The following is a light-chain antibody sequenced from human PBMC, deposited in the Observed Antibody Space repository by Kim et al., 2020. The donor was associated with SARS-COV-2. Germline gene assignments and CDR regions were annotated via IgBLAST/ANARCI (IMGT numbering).Light chain of an antibody. Sequence: QSITISCSGTNSTVGIQYYAAWYQQHPGKAPKLMIYDVSKRPSGVSHRFSGSKSGNTASLTISGVQAEDEADYYCSSYMISSTYVVFGGGTQLTVL. CDR2: DVS. CDR3: SSYMISSTYVV. J-gene: IGLJ2*01. V-gene: IGLV2-14*04. CDR1: NSTVGIQYY.